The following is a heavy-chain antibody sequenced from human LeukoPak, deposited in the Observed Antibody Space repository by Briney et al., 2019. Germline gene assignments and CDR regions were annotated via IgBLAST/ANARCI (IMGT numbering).Heavy chain of an antibody. CDR1: GFTFDDYA. J-gene: IGHJ6*02. Sequence: PGRSLRLSCAASGFTFDDYAMHWVRQAPGKGLEWVSGISWNSGSIGYADSVKGRFTISRDNAKNFLYLQMNSLRAEDTALYYCAKDRDYYFGMDVWGQGTTVTVSS. CDR2: ISWNSGSI. V-gene: IGHV3-9*01. CDR3: AKDRDYYFGMDV.